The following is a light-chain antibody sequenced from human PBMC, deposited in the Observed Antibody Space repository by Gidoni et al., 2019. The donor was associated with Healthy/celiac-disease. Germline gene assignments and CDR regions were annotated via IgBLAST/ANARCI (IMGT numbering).Light chain of an antibody. CDR2: EVS. J-gene: IGLJ2*01. V-gene: IGLV2-14*01. Sequence: QSALTQPAPGSGSPGQAITISFTGTSSDVCGYNYVSWYQQHPGKAPKLMIYEVSNRPSGVSNRFSGSKSGNTASLTISGLQAEDEADYYCSSYTSSSHVVFGGGTKLTVL. CDR3: SSYTSSSHVV. CDR1: SSDVCGYNY.